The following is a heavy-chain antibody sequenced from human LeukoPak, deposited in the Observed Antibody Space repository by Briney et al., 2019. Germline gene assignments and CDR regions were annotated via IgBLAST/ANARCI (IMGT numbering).Heavy chain of an antibody. CDR3: ATASYGDYYDY. V-gene: IGHV3-23*01. J-gene: IGHJ4*02. D-gene: IGHD4-17*01. CDR2: ISDSGGST. Sequence: GGSLRLSCAASGFTFSSYAMSWVRQAPGKGLEWVSSISDSGGSTYYTDSVKGRFTISTDNTKNTLYLQMTSLPAEDTAVSYRATASYGDYYDYWGQGTLATVSS. CDR1: GFTFSSYA.